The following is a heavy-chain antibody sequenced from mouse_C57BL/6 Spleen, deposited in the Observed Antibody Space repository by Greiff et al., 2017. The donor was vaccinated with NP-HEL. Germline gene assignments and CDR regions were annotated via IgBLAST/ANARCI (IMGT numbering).Heavy chain of an antibody. J-gene: IGHJ2*01. CDR1: GYAFSSSW. D-gene: IGHD2-4*01. CDR2: IYPGDGDT. V-gene: IGHV1-82*01. CDR3: GRSHYDPYYFDY. Sequence: QVQLQQSGPELVKPGASVKISCKASGYAFSSSWMNWVKQRPGKGLEWIGRIYPGDGDTNYNGKFKGKATLTADKSSSTTYMQLSSLTSEDSAVYYCGRSHYDPYYFDYWGQGTTLTVSS.